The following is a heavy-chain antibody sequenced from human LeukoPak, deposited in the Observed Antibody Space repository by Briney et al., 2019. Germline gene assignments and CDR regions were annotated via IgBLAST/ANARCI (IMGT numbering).Heavy chain of an antibody. CDR2: INHSGST. CDR3: ARARPYSSGWYGDKYFQH. Sequence: SETLSLTCAVYGGSFSGYYWSWLRQPPGKGLEWLGEINHSGSTNYNPSLKSRVTISVDTSKNQFSLKLSSVTAADTAVYYCARARPYSSGWYGDKYFQHWGQGTLVTVSS. D-gene: IGHD6-19*01. V-gene: IGHV4-34*01. CDR1: GGSFSGYY. J-gene: IGHJ1*01.